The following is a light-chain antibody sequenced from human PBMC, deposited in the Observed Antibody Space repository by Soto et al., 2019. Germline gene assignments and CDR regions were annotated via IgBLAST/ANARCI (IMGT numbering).Light chain of an antibody. CDR2: WAS. J-gene: IGKJ3*01. CDR3: QEYLGAPGT. Sequence: DIVMTQSPDSLAVSLGERATINCKSSLSVLYSSNNKNYLAWYQQKPGQPPKLLIYWASTRESGVPDRFSGSGSGTDFTLTINSLQAEDVAVYYCQEYLGAPGTFGPGTKVDIK. V-gene: IGKV4-1*01. CDR1: LSVLYSSNNKNY.